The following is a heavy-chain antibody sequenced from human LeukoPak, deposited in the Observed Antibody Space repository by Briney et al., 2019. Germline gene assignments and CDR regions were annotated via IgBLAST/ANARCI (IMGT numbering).Heavy chain of an antibody. CDR2: IRKDGSIT. Sequence: PGGSLRLSCKASGFTFSSYGFHWVRQAPGKGLEWVAFIRKDGSITYYADSVKGRFSISRDIYRNTLFLQMNSLRAEDTAVYYCARVRLGDISGRYIFDDWGQGTLVTVSS. CDR1: GFTFSSYG. V-gene: IGHV3-30*02. CDR3: ARVRLGDISGRYIFDD. D-gene: IGHD3-16*01. J-gene: IGHJ4*02.